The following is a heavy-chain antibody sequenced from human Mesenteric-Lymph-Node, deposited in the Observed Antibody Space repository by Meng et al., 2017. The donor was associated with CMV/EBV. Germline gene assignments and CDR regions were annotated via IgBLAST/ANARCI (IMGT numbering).Heavy chain of an antibody. CDR3: ARDRDTDWYSPFDY. D-gene: IGHD3-9*01. V-gene: IGHV1-2*06. CDR1: GYTFIDYY. CDR2: INPKTGGR. Sequence: QVQLVQSGAEVKKPGDSVRVSCKASGYTFIDYYINWVRQAPGQGLEWMGRINPKTGGRSYAQNFQGRVTMTRDTSTNTAYMEVNRLNSDDTAMYYCARDRDTDWYSPFDYWGPGTLVTVSS. J-gene: IGHJ4*02.